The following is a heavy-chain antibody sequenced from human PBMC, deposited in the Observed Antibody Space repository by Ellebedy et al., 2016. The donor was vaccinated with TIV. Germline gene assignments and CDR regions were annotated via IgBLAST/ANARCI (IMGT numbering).Heavy chain of an antibody. CDR3: AAGFGTHY. CDR1: GFTFTGDW. Sequence: GESLKISCGASGFTFTGDWMAWVRQAPGKGLEWVANIKPDGTEKYYVDSVKGRFTISRDNAKNSLFLQMDSLRAEDTAVYYRAAGFGTHYWGQGTRVTVSS. CDR2: IKPDGTEK. J-gene: IGHJ4*02. D-gene: IGHD3-3*01. V-gene: IGHV3-7*01.